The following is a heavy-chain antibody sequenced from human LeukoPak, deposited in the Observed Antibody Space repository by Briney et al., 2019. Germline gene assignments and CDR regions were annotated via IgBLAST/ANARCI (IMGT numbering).Heavy chain of an antibody. V-gene: IGHV4-4*07. CDR3: ARLTGGYCSSTSCYSY. D-gene: IGHD2-2*01. J-gene: IGHJ4*02. Sequence: SETLSLTCTVSGGSISSYYWSWIRQPAGKGLEWIGRIYTSGSTNYNPSLKSRVTMSVDTSKNQFSLKLSSVTAADTAVYYCARLTGGYCSSTSCYSYWGQGTLVTVSS. CDR2: IYTSGST. CDR1: GGSISSYY.